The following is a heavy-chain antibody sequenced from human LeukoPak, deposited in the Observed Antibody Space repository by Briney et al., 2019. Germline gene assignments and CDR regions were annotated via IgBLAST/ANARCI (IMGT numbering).Heavy chain of an antibody. CDR1: GYPFTTYA. D-gene: IGHD6-19*01. CDR3: ARAFSASKSCDY. J-gene: IGHJ4*02. CDR2: IRPSNGNR. Sequence: ASVKVSCKASGYPFTTYAISWVRQAPGQGLEYMGWIRPSNGNRNYAQKVQDRVILTTDTSTSTVYMELRSLRSDDTAVYYCARAFSASKSCDYWGQGTLVTVSS. V-gene: IGHV1-18*01.